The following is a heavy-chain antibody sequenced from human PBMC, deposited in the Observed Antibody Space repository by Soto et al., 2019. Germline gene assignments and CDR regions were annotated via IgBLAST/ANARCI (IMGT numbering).Heavy chain of an antibody. Sequence: EVQLVESGGGLVKPGGSLRLSCAASGFTCTRYSMNWVRQAPGKGLEWVSSISSTTHYIYYADSMRGRFTISRDNAKNAVYLEMNSLRAEDTAVYYCARESEDLTSNFDYWGQGTLVTVSS. CDR2: ISSTTHYI. CDR3: ARESEDLTSNFDY. V-gene: IGHV3-21*06. J-gene: IGHJ4*02. CDR1: GFTCTRYS.